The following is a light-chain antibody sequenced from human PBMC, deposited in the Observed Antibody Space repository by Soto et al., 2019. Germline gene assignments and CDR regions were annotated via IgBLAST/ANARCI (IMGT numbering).Light chain of an antibody. CDR1: QSISTW. J-gene: IGKJ4*01. CDR3: QQDFDDSPT. Sequence: DIQMTQSPSTLSASVGDRVTISCRASQSISTWLAWYQQKPGKAPDLLIYDGSSLESGVPSRFSGSASGTEFTLTISSLQPDDFATYWCQQDFDDSPTVGGGPKVDIK. CDR2: DGS. V-gene: IGKV1-5*01.